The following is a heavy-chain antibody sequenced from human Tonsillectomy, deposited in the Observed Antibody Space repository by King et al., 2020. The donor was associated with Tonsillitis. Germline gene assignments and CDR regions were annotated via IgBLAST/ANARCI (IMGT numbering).Heavy chain of an antibody. J-gene: IGHJ6*02. CDR3: TRDEIPRYYDYGMDV. D-gene: IGHD5-24*01. V-gene: IGHV3-49*05. CDR1: GFTFGDYA. CDR2: IRSKAYGGTT. Sequence: QLVQSGGGFIKPGRSLRLSCTTSGFTFGDYALTWFRQAPGKGLEWVGFIRSKAYGGTTEYAASVKGRFTISRDDSKSIAYLQMNSLKTEDTAVYYCTRDEIPRYYDYGMDVWGQGTTVTVSS.